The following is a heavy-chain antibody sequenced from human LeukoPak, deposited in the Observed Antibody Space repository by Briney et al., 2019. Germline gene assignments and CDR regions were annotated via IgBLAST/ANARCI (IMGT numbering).Heavy chain of an antibody. CDR3: ATIGDRRTGELYRIDY. D-gene: IGHD7-27*01. Sequence: GGSLRLSCAASGFSFRNYAMTWVRQAPGKGLEWVSGISDSGDYTYYADSVKGRFTISRDNSKNTLYLQMNSLRAEDAAIYYCATIGDRRTGELYRIDYWGQGTLVTVSS. J-gene: IGHJ4*02. CDR1: GFSFRNYA. CDR2: ISDSGDYT. V-gene: IGHV3-23*01.